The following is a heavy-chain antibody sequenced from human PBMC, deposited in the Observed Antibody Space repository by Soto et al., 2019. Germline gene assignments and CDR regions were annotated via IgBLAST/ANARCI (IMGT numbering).Heavy chain of an antibody. Sequence: PSETLSLTCTVSGGPISSGGYYWSWIRQHPGKGLEWIGYIYYSGSTYYNPSLKSRVTISVDTSKNQFSLKLSSVTAADTAVYYCARLGAAYPSLDSWGPGTLVTVSS. CDR3: ARLGAAYPSLDS. CDR1: GGPISSGGYY. V-gene: IGHV4-31*03. CDR2: IYYSGST. D-gene: IGHD6-13*01. J-gene: IGHJ5*01.